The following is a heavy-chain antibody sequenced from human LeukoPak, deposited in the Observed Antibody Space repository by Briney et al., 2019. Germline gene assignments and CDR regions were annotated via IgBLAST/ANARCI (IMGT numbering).Heavy chain of an antibody. CDR1: GGSLSTHH. D-gene: IGHD3-22*01. V-gene: IGHV4-59*11. Sequence: ASETLSLTCVVSGGSLSTHHWSWIRQSPGRGLEWIGYISDSGSTNYNPSLKSRVTISVDTSKNQFSLMLSSVTAADTAVYYCARGYDSSAYYPFNYWGQGTLVTVSS. CDR2: ISDSGST. J-gene: IGHJ4*02. CDR3: ARGYDSSAYYPFNY.